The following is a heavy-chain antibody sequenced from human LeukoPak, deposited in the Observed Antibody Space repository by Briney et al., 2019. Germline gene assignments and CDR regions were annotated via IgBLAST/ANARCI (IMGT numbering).Heavy chain of an antibody. CDR3: ARGGVNPVDH. V-gene: IGHV3-74*01. Sequence: GSLRLSCAASGFPFNSFWMHWVRQAPGKGLVWVSDMNEYSTTIRYADSVKGRFTISRDNAKSILYLQMNNLRAEDTAMYFCARGGVNPVDHWGQGTTVTVSS. D-gene: IGHD1-14*01. CDR1: GFPFNSFW. J-gene: IGHJ6*02. CDR2: MNEYSTTI.